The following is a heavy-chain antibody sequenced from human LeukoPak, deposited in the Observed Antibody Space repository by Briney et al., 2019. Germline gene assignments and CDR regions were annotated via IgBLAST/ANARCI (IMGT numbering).Heavy chain of an antibody. J-gene: IGHJ3*02. Sequence: GGSLRLSCAASGFTFSSYWMHWVRQAPGKGLVWVSRIKSDGSITTYADSVKGRFTISRDNAKNTLYLQMDSLRAEDTAVYYCARGRYYDSSGHGAFDIWGQGTMVTVSS. CDR2: IKSDGSIT. CDR3: ARGRYYDSSGHGAFDI. V-gene: IGHV3-74*01. D-gene: IGHD3-22*01. CDR1: GFTFSSYW.